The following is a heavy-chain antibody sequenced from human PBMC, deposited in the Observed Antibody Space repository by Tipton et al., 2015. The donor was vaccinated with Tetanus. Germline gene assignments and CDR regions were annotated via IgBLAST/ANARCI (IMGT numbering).Heavy chain of an antibody. CDR2: ISAYNGNT. D-gene: IGHD3-3*01. CDR3: ARDGRRTIFGVVTPYFDY. Sequence: QVQLVQSGAEVKKPGASVKVSCKASGYTFTSYGISWVRQATGQGLEWMGWISAYNGNTNYAQKLQGRVTMTTDTSTSTAYMELRSLRSDDTAVYYCARDGRRTIFGVVTPYFDYWGQGTLVTVSS. J-gene: IGHJ4*02. CDR1: GYTFTSYG. V-gene: IGHV1-18*01.